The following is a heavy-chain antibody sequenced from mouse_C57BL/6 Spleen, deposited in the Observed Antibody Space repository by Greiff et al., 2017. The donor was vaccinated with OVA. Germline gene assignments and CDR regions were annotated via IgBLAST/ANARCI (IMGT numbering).Heavy chain of an antibody. J-gene: IGHJ1*03. CDR2: ISSGSSTI. CDR3: ARPTDYYGSSYVDYWYFDV. D-gene: IGHD1-1*01. CDR1: GFTFSDYG. V-gene: IGHV5-17*01. Sequence: EVKVVESGGGLVKPGGSLKLSCAASGFTFSDYGMHWVRQAPEKGLEWVAYISSGSSTIYYADTVKGRFTISRDNAKNTLFLQMTSLRSEDTAMYYCARPTDYYGSSYVDYWYFDVWGTGTTVTVSS.